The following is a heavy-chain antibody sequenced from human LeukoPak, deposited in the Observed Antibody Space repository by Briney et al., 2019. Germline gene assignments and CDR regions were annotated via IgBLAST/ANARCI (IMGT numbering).Heavy chain of an antibody. CDR2: IYYSGST. CDR1: GGSISSGGYY. J-gene: IGHJ4*02. D-gene: IGHD4-17*01. Sequence: SSETLSLTCTVSGGSISSGGYYWSWIRQHPGKGLEWIGYIYYSGSTYYNPSLKSRVTISVDTSKNQFSLKLSSVTAADTAVYYCARGEGDYVYTLPDYWGQGTLVTVSS. CDR3: ARGEGDYVYTLPDY. V-gene: IGHV4-31*03.